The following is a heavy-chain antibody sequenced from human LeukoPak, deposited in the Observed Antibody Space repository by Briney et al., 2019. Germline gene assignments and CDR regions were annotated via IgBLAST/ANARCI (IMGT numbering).Heavy chain of an antibody. CDR3: ARRVVVGWLDP. Sequence: RGEPLKISCKGSGYSFTSYCIGWSRQTPGKGLEWMGIIYPGDSGTRYSPSFQGQVAISADKTISTPYLQWSSLKAADTAMYYCARRVVVGWLDPWGQGTLVTVSS. CDR1: GYSFTSYC. V-gene: IGHV5-51*01. D-gene: IGHD2-2*01. CDR2: IYPGDSGT. J-gene: IGHJ5*02.